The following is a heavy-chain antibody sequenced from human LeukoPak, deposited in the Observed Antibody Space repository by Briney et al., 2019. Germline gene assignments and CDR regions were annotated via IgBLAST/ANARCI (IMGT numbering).Heavy chain of an antibody. D-gene: IGHD6-19*01. J-gene: IGHJ4*02. V-gene: IGHV4-59*08. Sequence: PSETLSLTCTVSGGSISSHYWSWIRQPAGKGLEWIGYVYYSGITNYNPSLKSRVTISVDRSKNQFSLKLSSVTAADTAVYYCARRLAVTGRYYFDYWGQGTLVTVSS. CDR3: ARRLAVTGRYYFDY. CDR2: VYYSGIT. CDR1: GGSISSHY.